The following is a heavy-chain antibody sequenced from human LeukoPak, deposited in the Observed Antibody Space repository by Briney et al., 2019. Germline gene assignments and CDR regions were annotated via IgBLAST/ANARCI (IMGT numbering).Heavy chain of an antibody. Sequence: SETLSLTCTVSGGSISSSSYYWGWIRQPPGKGLEWIGSIYYSGSTYYNPSLKSRVTISVDTSKNQFSLKLSSVTAADTAVYYCASRSGGQELGWFDPWGQGTLVTVSS. D-gene: IGHD1-7*01. J-gene: IGHJ5*02. CDR3: ASRSGGQELGWFDP. V-gene: IGHV4-39*01. CDR2: IYYSGST. CDR1: GGSISSSSYY.